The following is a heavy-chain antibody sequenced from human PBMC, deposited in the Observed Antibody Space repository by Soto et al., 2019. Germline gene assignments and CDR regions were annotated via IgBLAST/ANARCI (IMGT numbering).Heavy chain of an antibody. V-gene: IGHV4-59*01. CDR3: ARVGVAAAGVNYYGMDV. CDR1: GGSISSYY. Sequence: SETLSLTCTVSGGSISSYYWSWIRQPPGKGLEWIGYIYYSGSTNYNPSLKSRVTISVDTSKNQFSLKLNSVTAADTAVYYCARVGVAAAGVNYYGMDVWGQGTTVTVSS. J-gene: IGHJ6*02. CDR2: IYYSGST. D-gene: IGHD6-13*01.